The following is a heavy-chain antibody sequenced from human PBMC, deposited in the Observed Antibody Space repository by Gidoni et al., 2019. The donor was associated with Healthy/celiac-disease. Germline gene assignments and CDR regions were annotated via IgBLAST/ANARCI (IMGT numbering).Heavy chain of an antibody. Sequence: QVQLVESGGGVVQPGRSLRLSCAASGFTFSSYAMHWVRQAPGKGLEWVAVISYDGSNKYYADSVKGRFTISRDNSKNTLYLQMNSLRAEDTAVYYCAPGRYYYDSSGYSDYWGQGTLVTVSS. CDR2: ISYDGSNK. CDR3: APGRYYYDSSGYSDY. J-gene: IGHJ4*02. CDR1: GFTFSSYA. V-gene: IGHV3-30-3*01. D-gene: IGHD3-22*01.